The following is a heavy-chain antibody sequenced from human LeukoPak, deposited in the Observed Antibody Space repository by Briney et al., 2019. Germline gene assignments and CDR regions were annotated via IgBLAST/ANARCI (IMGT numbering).Heavy chain of an antibody. CDR3: ASSEAAAGSFFY. V-gene: IGHV4-4*02. CDR2: IYHSGST. D-gene: IGHD6-13*01. CDR1: GGSISSSNW. J-gene: IGHJ4*02. Sequence: PSETLSLTCAVSGGSISSSNWWSWVRHPPGKGLEWIGEIYHSGSTNYNPSLRSRVTISVDKSKNQFSLKLSSVTAADTAVYYCASSEAAAGSFFYWGQGTLVTVSS.